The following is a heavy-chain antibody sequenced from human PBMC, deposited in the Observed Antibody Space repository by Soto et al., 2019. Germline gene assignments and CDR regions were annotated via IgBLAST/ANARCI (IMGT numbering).Heavy chain of an antibody. CDR3: AREPNYFDY. CDR2: ISAYNGNT. J-gene: IGHJ4*02. V-gene: IGHV1-18*01. Sequence: QVQLVQSGAEVKKPGASVKVSCQASGYTFTSYGISWVRQAPGQGLEWMGWISAYNGNTHYAQKLKGIVTMNPDTSTSTAYVELRSLRSDDTAVYYCAREPNYFDYCGQGTLVTVSS. CDR1: GYTFTSYG.